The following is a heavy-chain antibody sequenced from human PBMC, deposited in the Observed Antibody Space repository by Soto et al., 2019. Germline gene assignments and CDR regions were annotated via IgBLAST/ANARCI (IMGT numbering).Heavy chain of an antibody. Sequence: PSETLSLTCTVSGGSISSSSYYCGWIRQPPGKGLEWIGSIYYSGSTYYNPSLKSRVTISVDTSKNQFSLKLSSVTAVDTAVFYCARHCTKYYDILPGSDWFDSSGPGLLVTVSS. J-gene: IGHJ5*01. CDR1: GGSISSSSYY. CDR2: IYYSGST. D-gene: IGHD3-9*01. CDR3: ARHCTKYYDILPGSDWFDS. V-gene: IGHV4-39*01.